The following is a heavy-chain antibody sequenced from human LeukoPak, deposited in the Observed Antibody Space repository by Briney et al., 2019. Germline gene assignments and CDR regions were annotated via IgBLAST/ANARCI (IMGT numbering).Heavy chain of an antibody. Sequence: SETLSLTCSVSGYSISSGYYWGWIRQPPGKGLEWIGSIYHSGSTYYNPSLKSRVTISVDTSKNQFSLKLSSVTAADTAVYYCAREAGGYYYMDVWGKGTTVTVSS. V-gene: IGHV4-38-2*02. J-gene: IGHJ6*03. CDR3: AREAGGYYYMDV. D-gene: IGHD3-10*01. CDR2: IYHSGST. CDR1: GYSISSGYY.